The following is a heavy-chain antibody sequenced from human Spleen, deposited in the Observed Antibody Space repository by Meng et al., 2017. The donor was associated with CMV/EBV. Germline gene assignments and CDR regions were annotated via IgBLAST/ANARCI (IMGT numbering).Heavy chain of an antibody. CDR3: RSSSSPYYYGMDV. CDR2: ISSSSSYI. CDR1: GFTFSSYS. J-gene: IGHJ6*02. V-gene: IGHV3-21*01. D-gene: IGHD6-6*01. Sequence: GESLKISCAASGFTFSSYSMNWVRQAPGKGLEWASSISSSSSYIYYADSVKGRFTISRDNAKNSLYLQMNSLRAEDTAVYYCRSSSSPYYYGMDVWGQGTTVTVSS.